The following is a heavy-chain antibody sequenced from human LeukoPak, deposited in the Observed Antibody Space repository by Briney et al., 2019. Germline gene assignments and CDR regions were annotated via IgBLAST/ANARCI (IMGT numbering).Heavy chain of an antibody. V-gene: IGHV3-9*01. D-gene: IGHD3-3*01. Sequence: PGRSLRLSCAASGFSFDDYAMHWVRQAPGKGLEWVSAISWNGNSIVYADSVKGRFTISRDNSKNTLYLQMNSLRAEDTAVYYCAKDSIFGVVITYFDYWGQGTLVTVSS. CDR2: ISWNGNSI. CDR1: GFSFDDYA. J-gene: IGHJ4*02. CDR3: AKDSIFGVVITYFDY.